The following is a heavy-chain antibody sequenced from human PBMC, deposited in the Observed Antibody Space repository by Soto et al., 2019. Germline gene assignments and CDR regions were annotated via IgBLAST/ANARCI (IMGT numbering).Heavy chain of an antibody. CDR1: GFTVSSTY. Sequence: PGGSLRLSCAASGFTVSSTYMSWVRQAPGKGLEWVSVIYSGGSTFYADSVKGRFTISRDNSKNTVYLQMNSLRAEDTAVYYCGRGSYYGSGTYNYFDYWGQGTLVAVSS. D-gene: IGHD3-10*01. CDR2: IYSGGST. J-gene: IGHJ4*02. CDR3: GRGSYYGSGTYNYFDY. V-gene: IGHV3-53*01.